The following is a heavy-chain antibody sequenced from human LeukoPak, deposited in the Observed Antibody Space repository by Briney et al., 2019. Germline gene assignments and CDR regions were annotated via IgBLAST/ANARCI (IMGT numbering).Heavy chain of an antibody. CDR1: GGSISSYY. Sequence: SETLSLTCTVSGGSISSYYWSWIRQPPGKGLEWIGYIYYSGSTNYNPSLKSRVTISVDTSKNQFSLELSSVTAADTAVYYCARLRTRGYLDYWGQGTLVTVSS. J-gene: IGHJ4*02. D-gene: IGHD2-2*01. CDR2: IYYSGST. V-gene: IGHV4-59*08. CDR3: ARLRTRGYLDY.